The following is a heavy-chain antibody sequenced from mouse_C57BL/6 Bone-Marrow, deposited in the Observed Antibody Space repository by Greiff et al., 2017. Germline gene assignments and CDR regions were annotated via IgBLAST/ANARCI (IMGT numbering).Heavy chain of an antibody. CDR1: GFNIKDDY. CDR3: TTGTGTGFDY. CDR2: IDPENGDT. J-gene: IGHJ2*01. V-gene: IGHV14-4*01. D-gene: IGHD4-1*01. Sequence: VHVKQSGAELVRPGASVKLSCTASGFNIKDDYMHWVKQRPEQGLEWIGWIDPENGDTEYASKFQGQATITADTSSNTAHLQLSGLTSEDTAVYYCTTGTGTGFDYWGQGTTLTVSS.